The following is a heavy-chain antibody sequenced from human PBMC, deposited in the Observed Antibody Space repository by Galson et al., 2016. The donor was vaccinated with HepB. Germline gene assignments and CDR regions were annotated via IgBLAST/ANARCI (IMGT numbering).Heavy chain of an antibody. CDR1: GYSFTSHW. J-gene: IGHJ6*02. D-gene: IGHD2-15*01. CDR2: IDPSDSFT. V-gene: IGHV5-10-1*01. CDR3: ARRGFILVTETASYPYHGLDV. Sequence: QSGAEVKKPGESLRISCKASGYSFTSHWINWVRQMPGKGLEWMGRIDPSDSFTSYSPSFEGHVTISVDKSINTAYLQWSRLKASDTALYYCARRGFILVTETASYPYHGLDVWGQGTTVTVSS.